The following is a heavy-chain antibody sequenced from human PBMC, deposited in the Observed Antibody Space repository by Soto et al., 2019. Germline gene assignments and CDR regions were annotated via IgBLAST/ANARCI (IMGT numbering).Heavy chain of an antibody. Sequence: PSETLSLTCAVYGGSFSGYYWSWIRQPPGKGLLLIGVINHSVSTNYNPSLKSRVTISVDTSKNQFFLKLSSVTAADTAVYYCARGPPYCSGGSCYSYWFDPWGQGTLVTVSS. D-gene: IGHD2-15*01. J-gene: IGHJ5*02. CDR3: ARGPPYCSGGSCYSYWFDP. CDR2: INHSVST. CDR1: GGSFSGYY. V-gene: IGHV4-34*01.